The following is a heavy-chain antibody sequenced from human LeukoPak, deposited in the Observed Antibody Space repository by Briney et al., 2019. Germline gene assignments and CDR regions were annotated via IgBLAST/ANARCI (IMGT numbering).Heavy chain of an antibody. V-gene: IGHV3-23*01. Sequence: PGGSLRLSCAASGFTFSSYAMSWVRQAPGKGLEWVSAISDSGGSTYYADSVKGRFTISRDNSKNTLYLQMNSLRAEDTAVYYCARGPRITGTLMDWGQGTLVTVSS. CDR2: ISDSGGST. J-gene: IGHJ4*02. CDR1: GFTFSSYA. D-gene: IGHD1-20*01. CDR3: ARGPRITGTLMD.